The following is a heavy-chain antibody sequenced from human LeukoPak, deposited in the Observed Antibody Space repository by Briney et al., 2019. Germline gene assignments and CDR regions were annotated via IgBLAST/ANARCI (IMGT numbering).Heavy chain of an antibody. D-gene: IGHD2-15*01. CDR2: IYHSGST. Sequence: SETLSLTCTVSGYSISSSYYWGWIRQPPGKGLEWIGSIYHSGSTYYNPSLKSRVTMSVDTSKNQFSLKLSSVTAADTAVYYCARYLCSGGSCDRGFDPWGQGTLVTVSS. J-gene: IGHJ5*02. V-gene: IGHV4-38-2*02. CDR1: GYSISSSYY. CDR3: ARYLCSGGSCDRGFDP.